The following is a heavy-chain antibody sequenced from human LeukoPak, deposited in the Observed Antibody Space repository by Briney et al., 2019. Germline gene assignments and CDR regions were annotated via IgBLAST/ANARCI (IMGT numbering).Heavy chain of an antibody. V-gene: IGHV4-39*07. CDR3: VRLILGSTTAGN. Sequence: LRLSCAASGFTFSSYAMHWIRQPPGKGLEWIGSVYFTGSGYYNPSLKSRVTISLDTSKNQFSLMVNSVTAADTAVYYCVRLILGSTTAGNWGQGNLVTVSS. D-gene: IGHD3-16*01. CDR1: GFTFSSYA. CDR2: VYFTGSG. J-gene: IGHJ4*02.